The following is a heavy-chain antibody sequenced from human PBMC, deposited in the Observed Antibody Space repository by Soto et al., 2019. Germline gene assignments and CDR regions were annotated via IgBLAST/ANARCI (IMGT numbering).Heavy chain of an antibody. CDR2: IYSGGNT. V-gene: IGHV3-66*01. J-gene: IGHJ4*02. Sequence: GGSLRLSCAVSGFTVNNNYMSWVRQAPGKGLEWVSVIYSGGNTDYAESVRGRFTVSRDTSKNTLYLQMNSLRAEDTAIYYCTRDSSYYGAGRGVLDYWGQGTPVTVS. CDR1: GFTVNNNY. CDR3: TRDSSYYGAGRGVLDY. D-gene: IGHD3-10*01.